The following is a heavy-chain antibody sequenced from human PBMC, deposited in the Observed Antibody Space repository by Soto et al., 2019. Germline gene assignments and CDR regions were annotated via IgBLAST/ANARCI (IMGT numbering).Heavy chain of an antibody. D-gene: IGHD3-22*01. CDR1: GGSISSYY. V-gene: IGHV4-59*01. J-gene: IGHJ4*02. CDR2: IYYSGST. CDR3: ARDYYDSSGYYGFDY. Sequence: QVQLQESGPGLVKPSETLSLTCTVSGGSISSYYWSWIRQPPGKGLEWIGYIYYSGSTNYNPSLKSRVTISVDTSKNQCSLKLSSVTAADTAVYYCARDYYDSSGYYGFDYWGQGTLVTVSS.